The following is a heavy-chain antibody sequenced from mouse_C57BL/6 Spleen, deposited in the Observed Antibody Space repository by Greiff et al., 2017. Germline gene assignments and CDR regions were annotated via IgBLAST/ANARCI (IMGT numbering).Heavy chain of an antibody. CDR3: ARWGYDGFPVAY. V-gene: IGHV1-9*01. CDR1: GYTFTGYW. Sequence: QVTLKVSGAELMKPGASVKLSCKATGYTFTGYWIEWVKQRPGHGLEWIGEILPGSGSTNYNEKFKGKATFTADTSSNTAYMQLSSLTTEDSAIYYCARWGYDGFPVAYWGQGTLVTVSA. D-gene: IGHD2-3*01. J-gene: IGHJ3*01. CDR2: ILPGSGST.